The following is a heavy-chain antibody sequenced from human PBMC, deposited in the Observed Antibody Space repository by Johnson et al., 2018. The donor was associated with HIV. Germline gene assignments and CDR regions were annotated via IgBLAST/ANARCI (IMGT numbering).Heavy chain of an antibody. CDR1: GFTFSSYW. CDR2: IKQDGSEK. CDR3: ARTRHYYEAFDI. J-gene: IGHJ3*02. D-gene: IGHD3-10*01. Sequence: VQLVESGGGLVQPGGSLRLSCAASGFTFSSYWMSWVRQAPGKGLEWVANIKQDGSEKYYADPVKGRFTISRDNSKNTLYLQMNSLRAEDTAVYYCARTRHYYEAFDIWGQGTMVTVSS. V-gene: IGHV3-7*02.